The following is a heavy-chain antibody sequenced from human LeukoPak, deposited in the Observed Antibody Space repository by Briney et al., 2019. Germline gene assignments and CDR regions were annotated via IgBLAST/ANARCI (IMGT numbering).Heavy chain of an antibody. Sequence: ASVKVSCKASGYTFTGYYMHWVRQAPGQGLEWMGWINPNSGGTNYAQKLQGRVTMTTDTSTSTAYMELRSLRSDDTAVYYCARELRITMVRGVIDWFDPWGQGTLVTVSS. D-gene: IGHD3-10*01. CDR2: INPNSGGT. CDR1: GYTFTGYY. V-gene: IGHV1-2*02. CDR3: ARELRITMVRGVIDWFDP. J-gene: IGHJ5*02.